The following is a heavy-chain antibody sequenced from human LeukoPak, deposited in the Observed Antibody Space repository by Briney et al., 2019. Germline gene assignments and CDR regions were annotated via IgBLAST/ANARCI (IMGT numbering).Heavy chain of an antibody. J-gene: IGHJ4*02. Sequence: SETLSLTCTVSGGSISSSSYYWGWIRQPPGKGLEWIGYIYYSGSTYYNPSLKSRVTISVDTSKNQFSLKLSSVTAADTAVYYCARGDYGDYPFDYWGQGTLVTVSS. CDR3: ARGDYGDYPFDY. CDR1: GGSISSSSYY. V-gene: IGHV4-30-4*08. CDR2: IYYSGST. D-gene: IGHD4-17*01.